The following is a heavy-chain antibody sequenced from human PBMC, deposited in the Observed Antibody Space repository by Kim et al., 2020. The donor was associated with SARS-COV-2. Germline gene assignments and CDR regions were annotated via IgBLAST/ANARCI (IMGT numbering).Heavy chain of an antibody. CDR2: IRSKAYGGTT. D-gene: IGHD3-10*01. CDR3: TRVGVLLWFGELWYFDY. V-gene: IGHV3-49*04. CDR1: GFTFGDYA. J-gene: IGHJ4*02. Sequence: GGSLRLSCTASGFTFGDYAMSWVRQAPGKGLEWVGFIRSKAYGGTTEYAASVKGRFTISRDDSKSIAYLQMNSLKSEDTAVYYCTRVGVLLWFGELWYFDYWGQGTLVTVSS.